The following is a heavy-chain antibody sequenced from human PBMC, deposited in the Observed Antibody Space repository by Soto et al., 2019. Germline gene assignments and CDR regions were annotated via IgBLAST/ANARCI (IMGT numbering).Heavy chain of an antibody. CDR3: ARVSIVVSAALTTYGP. CDR2: ISAHNGDT. V-gene: IGHV1-18*04. Sequence: QVQLAQSGAEVKKPGASVRVSCKASGYTFTSYGVSWMRQAPGQGLEWMGGISAHNGDTKYTQKFQARVTMTTDTLTSTVYMELRSLSSDGTAVYYCARVSIVVSAALTTYGPWGQGTLVTVSS. J-gene: IGHJ5*02. CDR1: GYTFTSYG. D-gene: IGHD2-2*01.